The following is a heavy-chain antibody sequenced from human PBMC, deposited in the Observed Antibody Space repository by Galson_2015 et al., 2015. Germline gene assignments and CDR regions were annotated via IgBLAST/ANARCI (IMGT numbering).Heavy chain of an antibody. CDR1: GFPFSGYS. V-gene: IGHV3-21*01. CDR3: ARELDYIPEI. CDR2: ISGDSTYI. J-gene: IGHJ3*02. Sequence: SLRLSCAASGFPFSGYSMNWVRRAPGKGLEWVSSISGDSTYIHYADSVKGRLTISRDNAKNSLFLQMNNLRAEDTAVYYCARELDYIPEIWGQGTMVTVSS. D-gene: IGHD3-10*01.